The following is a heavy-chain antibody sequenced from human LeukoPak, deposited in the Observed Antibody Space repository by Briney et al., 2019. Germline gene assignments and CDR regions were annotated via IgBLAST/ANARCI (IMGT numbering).Heavy chain of an antibody. Sequence: SETLSLTCTVSGYSISSGYYWGWIRQPPGKGLEWIGNIYHSGSAYYNPSLKSRVTISVDTSKNQFSLKLSSVTAADTAVYYCARGPPKGHDDSSDYYVPACFDYWGQGTLVTVSS. CDR1: GYSISSGYY. V-gene: IGHV4-38-2*02. J-gene: IGHJ4*02. D-gene: IGHD3-22*01. CDR2: IYHSGSA. CDR3: ARGPPKGHDDSSDYYVPACFDY.